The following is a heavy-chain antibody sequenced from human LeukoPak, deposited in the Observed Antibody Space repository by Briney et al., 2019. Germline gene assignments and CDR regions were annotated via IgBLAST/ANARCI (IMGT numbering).Heavy chain of an antibody. CDR3: ARRYSSNWYRAGSDAFDI. D-gene: IGHD6-13*01. V-gene: IGHV5-51*01. J-gene: IGHJ3*02. CDR1: GYSFTSYW. Sequence: GESLKISCKGSGYSFTSYWIGWVRQMPGKGLEWMGIIYPGDSDTRYSPSFQGQVTISADKSISTAYLQWSSLKASDTAMYYCARRYSSNWYRAGSDAFDIWGQGTMVTVSS. CDR2: IYPGDSDT.